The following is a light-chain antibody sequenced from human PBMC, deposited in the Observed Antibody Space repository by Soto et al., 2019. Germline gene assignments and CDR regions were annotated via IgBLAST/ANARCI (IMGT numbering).Light chain of an antibody. CDR1: QTIRDY. Sequence: DIQMTQSPSSLSASVGDTVTITCRASQTIRDYLNWYQLKPGKAPKLLIYTASNVHDGVPSRFTGSGSGTDFCLTINSLQPEDFATYVCQETYSHPYTFGPGTKVD. CDR3: QETYSHPYT. CDR2: TAS. J-gene: IGKJ3*01. V-gene: IGKV1-39*01.